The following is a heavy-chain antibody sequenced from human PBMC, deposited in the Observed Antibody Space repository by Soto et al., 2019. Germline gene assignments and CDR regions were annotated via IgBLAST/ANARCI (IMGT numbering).Heavy chain of an antibody. CDR2: IYRGGST. V-gene: IGHV3-53*04. J-gene: IGHJ6*02. Sequence: EVQLVESGGGLVQPGGSLRLSCAASGFTVSSNYMNWVRQAPGKGLEWVSVIYRGGSTYYADSVKGRFTISRHNSKNTLYLQMNSLRAEDTAVYYCARALGYDSSGRSYYYYGMDVWGQGTTVTVSS. D-gene: IGHD3-22*01. CDR1: GFTVSSNY. CDR3: ARALGYDSSGRSYYYYGMDV.